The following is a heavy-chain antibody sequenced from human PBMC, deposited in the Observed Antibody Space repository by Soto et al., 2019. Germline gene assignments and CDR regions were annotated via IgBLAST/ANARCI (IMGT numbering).Heavy chain of an antibody. CDR3: ARGYDFWSGYYNFDY. V-gene: IGHV1-18*01. CDR1: GYTFTSYG. J-gene: IGHJ4*02. CDR2: ISAYNGNT. D-gene: IGHD3-3*01. Sequence: VASVKVSCKASGYTFTSYGISWVRQAPGQGLEWMGWISAYNGNTNYAQKLQGRVTMTTDTSTSTAYMELRSLRSDDTAVYYCARGYDFWSGYYNFDYWGQGTLVTVSS.